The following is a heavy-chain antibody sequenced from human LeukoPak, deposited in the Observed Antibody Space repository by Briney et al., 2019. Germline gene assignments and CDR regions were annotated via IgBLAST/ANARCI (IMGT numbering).Heavy chain of an antibody. CDR3: TRGGVDY. Sequence: GGSLRLSCAASGFTFDTYWMHWVRQAPGKGLVWVSRSNSDGSTTTYADSVKGRFTISRDNAKNTLYLQMNSLRAEDTAVYFCTRGGVDYWGQGTLVTVSS. CDR2: SNSDGSTT. J-gene: IGHJ4*02. V-gene: IGHV3-74*01. CDR1: GFTFDTYW. D-gene: IGHD3-10*01.